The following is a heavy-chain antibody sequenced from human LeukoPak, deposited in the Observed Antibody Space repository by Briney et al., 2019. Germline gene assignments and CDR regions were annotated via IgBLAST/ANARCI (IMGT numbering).Heavy chain of an antibody. CDR2: IRNKANGYAT. CDR3: TGQPNYGDYPN. J-gene: IGHJ4*02. CDR1: GVTFSGST. Sequence: GGSLRLSCAASGVTFSGSTMHWVRQASGKGLEWVGRIRNKANGYATAYVESVKGRFTISRDDSKNTAYLQMNSLKTEDTAVYYCTGQPNYGDYPNWGQGTLVTVSS. D-gene: IGHD4-17*01. V-gene: IGHV3-73*01.